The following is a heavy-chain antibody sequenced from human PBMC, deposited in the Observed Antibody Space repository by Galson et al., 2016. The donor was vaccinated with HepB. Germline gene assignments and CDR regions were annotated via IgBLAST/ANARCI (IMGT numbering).Heavy chain of an antibody. CDR2: INTNSGNT. V-gene: IGHV1-2*04. CDR1: GYIFTRYY. Sequence: SVKVSCKASGYIFTRYYIHWVRQAPGQGLEWMGWINTNSGNTNYAQKFQDSVTMTRDMSISTAYMELSSLRSEDTAVYYCARILGSGGYETHLVFDQWGQGSLVTVSS. CDR3: ARILGSGGYETHLVFDQ. D-gene: IGHD6-19*01. J-gene: IGHJ4*02.